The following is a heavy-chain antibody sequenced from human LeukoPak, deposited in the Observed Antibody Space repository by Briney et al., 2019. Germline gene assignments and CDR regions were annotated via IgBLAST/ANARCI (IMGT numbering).Heavy chain of an antibody. CDR2: IRYDGGNK. D-gene: IGHD1-26*01. CDR3: AKDRYSGGYGGWVYFDY. J-gene: IGHJ4*02. CDR1: GFTFSTYD. V-gene: IGHV3-30*02. Sequence: GGSLRLSCAASGFTFSTYDMHWVRQAPGKGLEWVAFIRYDGGNKYYADSVKGRFTISRDNSKNTLYLQMDSLRAEDTAVYYCAKDRYSGGYGGWVYFDYWGQGTLVTVSS.